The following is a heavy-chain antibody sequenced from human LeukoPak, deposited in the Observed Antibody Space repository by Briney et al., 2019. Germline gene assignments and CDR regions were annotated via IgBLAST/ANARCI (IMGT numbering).Heavy chain of an antibody. CDR2: IHHSGST. V-gene: IGHV4-34*01. J-gene: IGHJ4*02. Sequence: SETLSLTCAIYSGSFSDFYWSWIRQPPGKGLEWIGEIHHSGSTNYNPSLQSRVTISVDTSKNQFSLKLSSVTAADTAVYYCARLRPYYYGSGSYADYWGQGTLVTVSS. CDR3: ARLRPYYYGSGSYADY. D-gene: IGHD3-10*01. CDR1: SGSFSDFY.